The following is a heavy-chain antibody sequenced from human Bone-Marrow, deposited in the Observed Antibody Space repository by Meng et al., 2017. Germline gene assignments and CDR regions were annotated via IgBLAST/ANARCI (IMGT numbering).Heavy chain of an antibody. D-gene: IGHD5-24*01. Sequence: GESLKISCAASGFTFSSYGMHWVHQAPGKGLEWVAVIWYDGSNKYYADSVKGRFTISRDNSKNTLYLQMNSLRAEDTAVYYCARPLNRRDGYSLDYWGQGTLVTVSS. CDR3: ARPLNRRDGYSLDY. CDR1: GFTFSSYG. V-gene: IGHV3-33*01. J-gene: IGHJ4*02. CDR2: IWYDGSNK.